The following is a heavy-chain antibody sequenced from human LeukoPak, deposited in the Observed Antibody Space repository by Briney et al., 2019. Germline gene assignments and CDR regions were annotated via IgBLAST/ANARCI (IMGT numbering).Heavy chain of an antibody. J-gene: IGHJ5*02. D-gene: IGHD1-1*01. Sequence: SETLSLTCTVSGGPLSAYYWTWIRQPPGKGLEWIGYIYDNGNTNYNPSLKSRVTISVDTSKNQFSLKVNSVTAADTAVYYCARAGYAWWFDPWGQGTLVTVSS. CDR3: ARAGYAWWFDP. CDR2: IYDNGNT. V-gene: IGHV4-59*01. CDR1: GGPLSAYY.